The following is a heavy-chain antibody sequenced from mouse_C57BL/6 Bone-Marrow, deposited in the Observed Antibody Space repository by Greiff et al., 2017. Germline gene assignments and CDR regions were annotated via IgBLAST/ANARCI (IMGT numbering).Heavy chain of an antibody. V-gene: IGHV14-2*01. Sequence: VQLKQSGAELVKPGASVKLSCTASGFNIKDYYMHWVKQRTEQGLEWIGRIDPENGETKYAPKFQGKATITADTSSNTASLQLSSQTSEDTAVYYCAREYDGYPHFDYWGQGTTLTVSS. CDR3: AREYDGYPHFDY. J-gene: IGHJ2*01. D-gene: IGHD2-3*01. CDR2: IDPENGET. CDR1: GFNIKDYY.